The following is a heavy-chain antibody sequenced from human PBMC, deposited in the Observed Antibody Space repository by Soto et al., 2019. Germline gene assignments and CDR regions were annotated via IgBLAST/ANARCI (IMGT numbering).Heavy chain of an antibody. V-gene: IGHV5-10-1*01. Sequence: GESLKISCKGSGYSFTSYWISWVRQMPGKGLEWMGRIDPSDSYTNYSPSFQGHVTISADKSISTAYLQWSSLKASDTAMYYCARRSSGWSAPYGMDVWGQGTTVTVSS. D-gene: IGHD6-19*01. CDR1: GYSFTSYW. J-gene: IGHJ6*02. CDR3: ARRSSGWSAPYGMDV. CDR2: IDPSDSYT.